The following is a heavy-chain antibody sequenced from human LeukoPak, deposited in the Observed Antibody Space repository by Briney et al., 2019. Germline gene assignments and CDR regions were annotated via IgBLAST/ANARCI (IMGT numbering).Heavy chain of an antibody. J-gene: IGHJ4*02. Sequence: GGSLRLSCAASGFTFSSYAMSRVRQAPGKGLEWVSAISGSGGSTYYADSVKGRFTISRDNSKNTLYLQMNSLRAEDTAVYYCAKDHTDYGDYFDYWGQGTLVTVSS. V-gene: IGHV3-23*01. D-gene: IGHD4-17*01. CDR3: AKDHTDYGDYFDY. CDR2: ISGSGGST. CDR1: GFTFSSYA.